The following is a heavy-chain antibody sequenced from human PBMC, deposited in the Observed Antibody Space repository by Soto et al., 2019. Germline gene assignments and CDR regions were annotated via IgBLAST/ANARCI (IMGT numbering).Heavy chain of an antibody. CDR3: AMDYYYILTRYYRFAY. D-gene: IGHD3-9*01. Sequence: GASVKVSCKASGXTFTSYDMHWVRQAPGQGLERMGIINPSGGSTSYAQKFQGRVTMTRDTSTSTVYMELSSLRSEDTAVYYCAMDYYYILTRYYRFAYWGQRTLVPVSS. V-gene: IGHV1-46*03. CDR1: GXTFTSYD. J-gene: IGHJ4*02. CDR2: INPSGGST.